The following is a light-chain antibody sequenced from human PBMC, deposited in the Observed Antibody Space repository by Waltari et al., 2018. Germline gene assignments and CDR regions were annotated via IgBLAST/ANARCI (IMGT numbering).Light chain of an antibody. CDR2: GAS. Sequence: EIVMTQSPVPLSVSPGERATLSCRASQSIRSNLAWYQQKPGQSPRLLIHGASTRATGIPARFSGSGSGTDFTLTISSLQSEDFAVYFCQQYNTWPTFGGGTKVEIK. CDR3: QQYNTWPT. CDR1: QSIRSN. J-gene: IGKJ4*01. V-gene: IGKV3-15*01.